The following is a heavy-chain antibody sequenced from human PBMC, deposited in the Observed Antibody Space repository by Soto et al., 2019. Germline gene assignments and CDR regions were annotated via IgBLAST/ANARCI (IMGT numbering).Heavy chain of an antibody. D-gene: IGHD6-13*01. CDR3: AGRGIAAAGTLGYYYYYMDV. CDR1: GGSISSSSYY. J-gene: IGHJ6*03. CDR2: IYYSGST. V-gene: IGHV4-39*01. Sequence: QLQLQESGPGLVKPSETLSLTCTVSGGSISSSSYYWGWIRQPPGKGLEWIGSIYYSGSTYYNPSRKRRVLTSVDASKNQFSLTMSSVAAADTAVYYCAGRGIAAAGTLGYYYYYMDVWGKGTTVTVSS.